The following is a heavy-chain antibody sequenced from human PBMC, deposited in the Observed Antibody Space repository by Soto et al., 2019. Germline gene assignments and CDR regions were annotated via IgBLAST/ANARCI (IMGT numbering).Heavy chain of an antibody. CDR3: ARGRYFDGVFDY. V-gene: IGHV1-18*01. Sequence: GASGKVSCKASGYTFTRYGISWVRHAPGQGLEWMGWISAYNGNTNYAQKLQGRVTMTTDTSTSTAYMELRSLRSDDTAVYYCARGRYFDGVFDYWGQGTLVTVSS. CDR1: GYTFTRYG. D-gene: IGHD3-9*01. CDR2: ISAYNGNT. J-gene: IGHJ4*02.